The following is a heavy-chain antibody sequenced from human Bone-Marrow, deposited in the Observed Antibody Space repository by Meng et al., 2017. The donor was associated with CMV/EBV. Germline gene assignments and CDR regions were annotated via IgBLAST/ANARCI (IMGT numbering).Heavy chain of an antibody. CDR1: GFTFSSYS. CDR2: ISSSSSYI. D-gene: IGHD5-24*01. Sequence: GGSLRLSCAASGFTFSSYSMNWVRQAPGKGLEWVSSISSSSSYIYYADSVKSRFTISRDNAKNSLYLQMNSLRAEDTAVYYCARVESYYGMDVWGQGTTVTVSS. V-gene: IGHV3-21*01. J-gene: IGHJ6*02. CDR3: ARVESYYGMDV.